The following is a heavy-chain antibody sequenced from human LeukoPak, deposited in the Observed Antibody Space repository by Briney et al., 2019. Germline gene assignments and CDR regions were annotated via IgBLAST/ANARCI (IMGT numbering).Heavy chain of an antibody. J-gene: IGHJ5*02. Sequence: GGSLRLSCAASGFTFSSYWMTWVRQAPGKGLEWVANIGEDGSEKYYVDSVKGRFTIYRDNTKTSMFLHMNRLRAEDTALYFCARGFMWHVPWGQGTLVTVSS. CDR1: GFTFSSYW. CDR2: IGEDGSEK. CDR3: ARGFMWHVP. D-gene: IGHD2-21*01. V-gene: IGHV3-7*05.